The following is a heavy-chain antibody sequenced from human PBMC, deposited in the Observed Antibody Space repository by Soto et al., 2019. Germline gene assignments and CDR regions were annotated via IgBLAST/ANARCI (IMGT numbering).Heavy chain of an antibody. D-gene: IGHD2-2*01. Sequence: GGSLRLSCVASGFTFDEHAMHWARQAPGKGLEWVSLITRDGATTFYSESVMGRFTISRDNSKNSAYLQMDSLTTEDSALYYCAKDGGYRASWYGYCDHWGQGTLVTVSS. V-gene: IGHV3-43D*04. CDR2: ITRDGATT. J-gene: IGHJ4*02. CDR1: GFTFDEHA. CDR3: AKDGGYRASWYGYCDH.